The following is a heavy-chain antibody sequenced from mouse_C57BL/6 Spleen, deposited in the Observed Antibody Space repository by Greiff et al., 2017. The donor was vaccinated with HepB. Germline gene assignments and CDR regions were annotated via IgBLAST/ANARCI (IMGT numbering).Heavy chain of an antibody. CDR3: ARSLHRYGSSYYYAMDY. CDR1: GFTFSDYG. CDR2: ISSGSSTI. J-gene: IGHJ4*01. D-gene: IGHD1-1*01. V-gene: IGHV5-17*01. Sequence: VQLVESGGGLVKPGGSLKLSCAASGFTFSDYGMHWVRQAPEKGLEWVAYISSGSSTIYYADTVKGRFTISRDNAKNTLFLQMTSLRSEDTAMYYCARSLHRYGSSYYYAMDYWGQGTSVTVSS.